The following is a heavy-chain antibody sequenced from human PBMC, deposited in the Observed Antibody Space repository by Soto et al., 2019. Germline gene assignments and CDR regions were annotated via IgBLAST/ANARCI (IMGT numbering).Heavy chain of an antibody. CDR1: GFTFSSYW. D-gene: IGHD2-15*01. CDR3: ASVKQAANAQRWFDP. CDR2: IKQDGSEK. V-gene: IGHV3-7*01. J-gene: IGHJ5*02. Sequence: EVQLVESGGGLVQPGGSLRLSCAASGFTFSSYWMSWVRQAPGKGLEWVANIKQDGSEKYYVDSVKGRFTISRDNAKNSLYLQMNSLRAEDTAVYYCASVKQAANAQRWFDPWGQGTLVTVSS.